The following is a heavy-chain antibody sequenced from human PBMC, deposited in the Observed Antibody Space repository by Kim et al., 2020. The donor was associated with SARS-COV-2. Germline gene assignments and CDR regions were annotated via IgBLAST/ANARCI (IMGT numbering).Heavy chain of an antibody. V-gene: IGHV4-39*01. D-gene: IGHD3-10*01. Sequence: SETLSLTCTVSGGSISSSSYYWGWIRQPPGKGLEWIGSIYYSGSTYYNPSLKSRVTISVDTSKNQFSLKLSSVTAADTAVYYCATLLLWFGGLRPYAFDIWGQGTMVTVSS. CDR1: GGSISSSSYY. CDR3: ATLLLWFGGLRPYAFDI. J-gene: IGHJ3*02. CDR2: IYYSGST.